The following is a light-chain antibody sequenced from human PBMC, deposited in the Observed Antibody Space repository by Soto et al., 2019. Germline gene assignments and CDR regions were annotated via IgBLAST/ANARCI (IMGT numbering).Light chain of an antibody. V-gene: IGKV1-39*01. CDR3: QQSFNTPFT. CDR2: GAT. J-gene: IGKJ3*01. Sequence: DIQVTQSPSYLSASVGDRVIISCRANQTITSYLNWYQQKPGKVPRLLIYGATNLEGGVPSRFSGSDSGADFTLTISSLQPDDFAAYYCQQSFNTPFTFGPGTRVDIK. CDR1: QTITSY.